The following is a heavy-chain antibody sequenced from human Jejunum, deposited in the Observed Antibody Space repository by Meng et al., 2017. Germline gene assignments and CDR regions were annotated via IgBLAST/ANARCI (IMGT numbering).Heavy chain of an antibody. Sequence: PLKESGPTLVNPTQTLPLTCPFSGFSLSTSGVGVGWIRQPPGKALECLALIYWDDDKRYNPSLKNRLTITKDTSKNQVVLTMTNMDPVDTATYYCAHRLAYSTNYNVGWFDPWGQGTLVTVSS. CDR2: IYWDDDK. CDR1: GFSLSTSGVG. V-gene: IGHV2-5*02. CDR3: AHRLAYSTNYNVGWFDP. J-gene: IGHJ5*02. D-gene: IGHD6-13*01.